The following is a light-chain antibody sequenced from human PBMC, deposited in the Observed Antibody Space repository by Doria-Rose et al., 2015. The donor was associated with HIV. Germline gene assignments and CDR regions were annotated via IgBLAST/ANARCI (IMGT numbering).Light chain of an antibody. CDR3: QQTYSSPPWT. CDR2: AAS. J-gene: IGKJ1*01. V-gene: IGKV1-39*01. Sequence: DIRMTQSPSSLSASIGDRVTVTCRASQTVSTYLNWFQQEPGKAPKLLIYAASRLQSGVPSRFSGSGSGTDFTLTISGLQPGDFATYYGQQTYSSPPWTCGQGTKVEMK. CDR1: QTVSTY.